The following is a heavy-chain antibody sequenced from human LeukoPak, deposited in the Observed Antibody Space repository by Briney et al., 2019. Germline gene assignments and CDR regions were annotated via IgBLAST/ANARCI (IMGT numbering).Heavy chain of an antibody. Sequence: GGSLRLSCAASGFTFSSYGMSWVRQAPGKGLEWVSAISGSGGSTYYADSVKGRFTISRDNAKNSLYLQMNSLRAEDTAVYYCARSFRGVSVFDYWGQGTLVTVSS. CDR3: ARSFRGVSVFDY. CDR2: ISGSGGST. D-gene: IGHD3-10*01. CDR1: GFTFSSYG. V-gene: IGHV3-23*01. J-gene: IGHJ4*02.